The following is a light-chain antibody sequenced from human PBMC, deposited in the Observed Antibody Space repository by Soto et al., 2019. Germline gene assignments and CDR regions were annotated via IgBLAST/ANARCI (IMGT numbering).Light chain of an antibody. V-gene: IGLV2-14*01. CDR3: SSYTARSTWV. CDR2: EVS. CDR1: SSDVGGYNY. Sequence: QSALTQPASVSGSPGQSITISCTGTSSDVGGYNYVSWYQQHPGISPKLMIYEVSNRPSGVSNRFSGSKSGNTASLIISGLQAEDEGDYYCSSYTARSTWVFGGGTKLTVL. J-gene: IGLJ3*02.